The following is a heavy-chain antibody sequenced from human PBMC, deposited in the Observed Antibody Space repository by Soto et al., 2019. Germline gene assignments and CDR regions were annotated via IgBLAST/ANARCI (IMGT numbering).Heavy chain of an antibody. D-gene: IGHD3-3*01. J-gene: IGHJ4*02. CDR3: AKFHYDFWSGYYGY. CDR1: GFTFRSYA. CDR2: ISGSGGST. Sequence: GSLRLSCAASGFTFRSYAMSWVRQAPGKGLERVSAISGSGGSTYYADSVKGRFTISRDNSKNTLYLQMNSLRAEDTAVYYCAKFHYDFWSGYYGYWGQGTLVTVSS. V-gene: IGHV3-23*01.